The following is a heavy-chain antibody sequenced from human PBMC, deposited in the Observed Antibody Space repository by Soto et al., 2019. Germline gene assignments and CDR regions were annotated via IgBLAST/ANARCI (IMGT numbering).Heavy chain of an antibody. CDR2: ISYDGSNK. CDR1: GFTFSSYG. V-gene: IGHV3-30*18. D-gene: IGHD6-13*01. Sequence: GGSLRLSCAASGFTFSSYGMHWVRQAPGKGLEWVAVISYDGSNKYYADSVKGRFTISRDNSKNTLYLQMNSLRAEDTAVYYCAKGESRVQHFDYWGQGTLVTVSS. J-gene: IGHJ4*02. CDR3: AKGESRVQHFDY.